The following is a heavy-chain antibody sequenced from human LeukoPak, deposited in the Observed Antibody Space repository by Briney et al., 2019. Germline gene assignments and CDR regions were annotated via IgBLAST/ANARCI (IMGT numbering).Heavy chain of an antibody. Sequence: TSQTLSLTCAVYGGSFSGYYWSWIRQPPGKGLEWIGEINHSGSTNYNPSLKSRVTISVDTSKNQSSLKLSSVTAADTAVYYCAGSGYSSSWYRSWFDPWGQGTLVTVSS. CDR2: INHSGST. D-gene: IGHD6-13*01. CDR3: AGSGYSSSWYRSWFDP. CDR1: GGSFSGYY. V-gene: IGHV4-34*01. J-gene: IGHJ5*02.